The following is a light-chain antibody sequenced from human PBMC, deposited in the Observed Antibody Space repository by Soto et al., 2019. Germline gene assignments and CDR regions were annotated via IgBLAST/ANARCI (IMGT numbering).Light chain of an antibody. CDR3: QQYNSYSWT. J-gene: IGKJ1*01. V-gene: IGKV1-5*01. CDR2: EAS. CDR1: QSISSY. Sequence: DIQMTQSPSSLSASVGDRVTITCRASQSISSYLNWYQQKPGKAPKILIYEASSLERGVPSRFSDSGSGTEFTLTISSLQPDDFATYYCQQYNSYSWTVGQVTKV.